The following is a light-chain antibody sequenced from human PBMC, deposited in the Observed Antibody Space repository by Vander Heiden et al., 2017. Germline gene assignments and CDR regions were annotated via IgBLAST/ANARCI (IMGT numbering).Light chain of an antibody. V-gene: IGKV2-28*01. CDR1: QSLLHSNGYNS. CDR3: MQALQTPIT. CDR2: LGS. J-gene: IGKJ5*01. Sequence: DLVMTKSPLSLPVTPGEPASISCRSSQSLLHSNGYNSLDWYLQKPGQSPQLLIYLGSNRASGVPDRFSGSGSGTDFTLKISRVEAEDVGVYYCMQALQTPITFGQGTRLEIK.